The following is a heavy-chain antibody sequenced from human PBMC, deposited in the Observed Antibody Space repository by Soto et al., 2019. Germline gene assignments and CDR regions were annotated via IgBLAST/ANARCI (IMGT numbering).Heavy chain of an antibody. CDR1: GYPFTSYS. D-gene: IGHD3-9*01. J-gene: IGHJ6*03. V-gene: IGHV1-18*01. CDR3: ARGVDYFDQHMEV. Sequence: QVQLMQSGAEVKKPGASVKVSCTASGYPFTSYSISWVRQAPGQGLEWMGLISTYNGNTNYAQKFQGRLSMTTDTSTSTAYMEVRSLSSDDSAVYYCARGVDYFDQHMEVCGKGTTVTVSS. CDR2: ISTYNGNT.